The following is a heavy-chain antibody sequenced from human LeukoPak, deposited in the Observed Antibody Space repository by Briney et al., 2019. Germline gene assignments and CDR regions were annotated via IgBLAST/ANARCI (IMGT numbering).Heavy chain of an antibody. CDR1: GYTFTSYG. CDR3: ARFGQLLAHYYYYYMDV. D-gene: IGHD2-2*01. CDR2: ISAYNGNT. Sequence: ASVKVSCKASGYTFTSYGISWARQAPGQGLEWMGWISAYNGNTNYAQKLQGRVTMTTDTSTSTAYMELRSLRSDDTAVYYCARFGQLLAHYYYYYMDVWGKGTAVTVSS. J-gene: IGHJ6*03. V-gene: IGHV1-18*01.